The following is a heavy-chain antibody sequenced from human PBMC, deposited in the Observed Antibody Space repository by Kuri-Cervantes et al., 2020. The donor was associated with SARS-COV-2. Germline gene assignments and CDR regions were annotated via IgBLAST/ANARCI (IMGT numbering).Heavy chain of an antibody. Sequence: GGSLRLSCSASGFTFSSYAMHWVRQAPGKGLEYVSAISSNGGSTYYADSVKGRFTISRDNSKNTLYLQMNSLRTEDTAIYYCAGDRVGVHDYWGQGTLVTVSS. CDR2: ISSNGGST. CDR1: GFTFSSYA. V-gene: IGHV3-64*04. CDR3: AGDRVGVHDY. J-gene: IGHJ4*02. D-gene: IGHD2-21*01.